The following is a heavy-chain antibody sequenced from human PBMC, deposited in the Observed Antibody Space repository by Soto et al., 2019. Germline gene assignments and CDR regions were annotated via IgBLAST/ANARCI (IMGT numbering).Heavy chain of an antibody. V-gene: IGHV1-46*01. CDR1: GYTFTSYY. D-gene: IGHD6-13*01. CDR3: AREDYPGIAAAGTYSFDY. J-gene: IGHJ4*02. CDR2: INPSGGST. Sequence: QVQLVQSGAEVKKPGASVKVSCKASGYTFTSYYMHWVRQAPGQGLEWMGIINPSGGSTSYAQKFQGRVTMARDTSTSTVYRELSSLRSEDTAVYYCAREDYPGIAAAGTYSFDYWGQGTLVTVSS.